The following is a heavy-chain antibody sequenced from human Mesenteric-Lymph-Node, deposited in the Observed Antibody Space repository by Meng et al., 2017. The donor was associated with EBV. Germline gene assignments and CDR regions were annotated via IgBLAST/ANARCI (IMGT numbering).Heavy chain of an antibody. CDR2: TYYNGNT. D-gene: IGHD3-10*01. V-gene: IGHV4-39*07. Sequence: QGVGPGRGKPLGALSLTCLVSGGSISSSDYYWGWIRQPPGKGPEWVGTTYYNGNTYYNPSLKSRVTISIDTSKNQFSLKVNSMTAADTAVYYCARVLVRGVMPSVSRFDPWGQGTLVTVSS. J-gene: IGHJ5*01. CDR3: ARVLVRGVMPSVSRFDP. CDR1: GGSISSSDYY.